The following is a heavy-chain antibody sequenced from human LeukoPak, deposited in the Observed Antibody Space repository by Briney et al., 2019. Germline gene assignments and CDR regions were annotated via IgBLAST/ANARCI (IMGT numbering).Heavy chain of an antibody. D-gene: IGHD6-6*01. J-gene: IGHJ4*02. CDR2: INPNTGGT. Sequence: ASVKVSCKASGYTFTGYYMHWVRQAPGQGFEWMGWINPNTGGTNYAQNFQGRVTMTRDTSISTAYMELSGLRSDDTAVYYCASYPRYSSSPPFDYWGRGTLVTVSS. CDR3: ASYPRYSSSPPFDY. V-gene: IGHV1-2*02. CDR1: GYTFTGYY.